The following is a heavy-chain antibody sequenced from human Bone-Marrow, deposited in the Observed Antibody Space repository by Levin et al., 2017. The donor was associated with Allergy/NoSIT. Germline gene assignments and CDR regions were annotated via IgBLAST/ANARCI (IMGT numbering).Heavy chain of an antibody. CDR1: GFTFDDYG. J-gene: IGHJ6*02. V-gene: IGHV3-20*01. D-gene: IGHD5-12*01. CDR3: ARRYSGYDSFGAYYYYGMDV. CDR2: INWNGGST. Sequence: PGESLKISCAASGFTFDDYGMSWVRQAPGKGLEWVSGINWNGGSTGYADSVKGRFTISRDNAKNSLYLQMNSLRAEDTALYHCARRYSGYDSFGAYYYYGMDVWGQGTTVTVSS.